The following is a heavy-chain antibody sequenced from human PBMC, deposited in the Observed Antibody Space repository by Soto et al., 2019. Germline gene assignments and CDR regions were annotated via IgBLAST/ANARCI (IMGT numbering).Heavy chain of an antibody. CDR2: IYSGGSS. V-gene: IGHV3-66*01. Sequence: EVQLVESGGGLVQSGGSLTLSCAASGFTVSNSYMSWVRQAPGKGLEWVSAIYSGGSSYYADSVKGRFTISRDNYRNTLYRQMNSLRAEDTAVYFCARCDGSATYCFFFAYWGQGTPVTVSS. J-gene: IGHJ4*02. CDR1: GFTVSNSY. CDR3: ARCDGSATYCFFFAY. D-gene: IGHD3-10*01.